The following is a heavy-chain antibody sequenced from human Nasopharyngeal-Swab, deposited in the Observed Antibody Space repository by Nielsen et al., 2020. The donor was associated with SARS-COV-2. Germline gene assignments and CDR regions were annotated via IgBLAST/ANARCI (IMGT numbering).Heavy chain of an antibody. CDR1: GGSISSYY. V-gene: IGHV4-59*01. CDR3: AREKYYYGSVSSGGMDV. D-gene: IGHD3-10*01. Sequence: SETLSLTCTVSGGSISSYYWRWIRQPPGKGLEWIGYIYYSGSTNYNPSLKSRVTISVDTSKNQFSLKLSSVTAADTAVYYCAREKYYYGSVSSGGMDVWGQGTTVTVSS. J-gene: IGHJ6*02. CDR2: IYYSGST.